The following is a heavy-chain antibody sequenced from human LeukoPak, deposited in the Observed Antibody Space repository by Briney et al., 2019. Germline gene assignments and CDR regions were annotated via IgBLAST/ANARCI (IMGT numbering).Heavy chain of an antibody. V-gene: IGHV4-30-4*07. CDR3: ARDIYGDDKAFDI. J-gene: IGHJ3*02. D-gene: IGHD4-17*01. CDR2: IYYSGST. Sequence: SQTLSLTCAVSGGSIGSDRYSWSWSRQPPGKGLEWIGYIYYSGSTYYNPSLKSRVTISVDTSKNQFSLKLSSVTAADTAVYYCARDIYGDDKAFDIWGQGTMVTVSS. CDR1: GGSIGSDRYS.